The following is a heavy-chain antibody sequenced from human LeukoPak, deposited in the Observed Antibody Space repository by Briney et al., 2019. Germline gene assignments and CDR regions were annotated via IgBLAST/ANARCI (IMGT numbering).Heavy chain of an antibody. Sequence: GRSLRLSCAASGFIFSSYGIHWVRQAPGKGLEGVAVIWFDGSEKYYGDSVQGRFSISRDNSNNTVDLQMNRLSADDTAVYYCAKVGEFETFGGNSDWYFELWGRGTLVTVSS. V-gene: IGHV3-33*06. J-gene: IGHJ2*01. CDR2: IWFDGSEK. CDR1: GFIFSSYG. D-gene: IGHD4-23*01. CDR3: AKVGEFETFGGNSDWYFEL.